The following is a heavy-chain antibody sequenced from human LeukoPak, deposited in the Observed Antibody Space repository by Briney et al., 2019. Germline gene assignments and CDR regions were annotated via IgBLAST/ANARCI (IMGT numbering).Heavy chain of an antibody. CDR3: ASLSVVAAGRPVYGMDV. J-gene: IGHJ6*02. V-gene: IGHV4-59*08. D-gene: IGHD6-13*01. CDR2: IYYSGST. CDR1: GGSISSYY. Sequence: PSETLSLTCTVSGGSISSYYWSWIRQPPGKGLEWIGYIYYSGSTNYNPSLKSRVSISVDTSKNQFSLKLTSVTAADTAVYYCASLSVVAAGRPVYGMDVWGQGTTVTVSS.